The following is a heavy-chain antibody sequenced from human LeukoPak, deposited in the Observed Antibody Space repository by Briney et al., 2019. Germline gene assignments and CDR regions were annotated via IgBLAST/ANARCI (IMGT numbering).Heavy chain of an antibody. CDR1: GFTFSSYS. Sequence: GGSLRLSCAASGFTFSSYSMNWVRQAPGKGLEWVSYISSSSSTIYYADSVKGRFTISRDNAKNSLYLQMNSLRAEDTAVYYCARESYDYVWGSYRQGYFDYWGQGTLITVSS. V-gene: IGHV3-48*01. CDR2: ISSSSSTI. J-gene: IGHJ4*02. D-gene: IGHD3-16*02. CDR3: ARESYDYVWGSYRQGYFDY.